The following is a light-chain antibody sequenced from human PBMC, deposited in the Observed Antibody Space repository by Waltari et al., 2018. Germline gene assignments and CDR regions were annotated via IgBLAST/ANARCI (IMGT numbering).Light chain of an antibody. Sequence: DIQMTQSTSSLSASVGDRDTMTCRASQSITNYMSWYQHKIGEGPNLLVYNASTLVSGVPSCVHGSGSVTEFTLTISCLQPEDLAPDYCLQTYSTLMFSFGPGTKVDL. V-gene: IGKV1-39*01. CDR1: QSITNY. J-gene: IGKJ3*01. CDR2: NAS. CDR3: LQTYSTLMFS.